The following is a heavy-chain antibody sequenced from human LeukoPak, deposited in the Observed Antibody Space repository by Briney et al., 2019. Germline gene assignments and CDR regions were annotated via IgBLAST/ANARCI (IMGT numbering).Heavy chain of an antibody. J-gene: IGHJ6*04. CDR1: GFSFGSFA. Sequence: GGSLRLSCAASGFSFGSFAMSWVRQAPGKGLEWVSSISSSSNYIYHADSLKGRFTISRDNAKNSLYLQMNSLRAEDTAVYYCARDSKLYCSSTSCYMDVWGKGTTVTVSS. D-gene: IGHD2-2*01. V-gene: IGHV3-21*01. CDR3: ARDSKLYCSSTSCYMDV. CDR2: ISSSSNYI.